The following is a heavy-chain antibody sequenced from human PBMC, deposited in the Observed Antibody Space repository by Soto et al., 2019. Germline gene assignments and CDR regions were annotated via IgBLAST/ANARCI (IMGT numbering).Heavy chain of an antibody. Sequence: QVQLVQSGAEVKKPGSSVKVSCKAPGGTFSSYAISWVRQAPGQGLEWMGGIIPIFGTANYAQKFQGRVTIPADESTSTGYMELSSLRSEDTAVYYCARSQGGSSSLDIYYYYYYGMDAWGQGTTVTVSS. J-gene: IGHJ6*02. CDR2: IIPIFGTA. D-gene: IGHD2-15*01. CDR1: GGTFSSYA. CDR3: ARSQGGSSSLDIYYYYYYGMDA. V-gene: IGHV1-69*01.